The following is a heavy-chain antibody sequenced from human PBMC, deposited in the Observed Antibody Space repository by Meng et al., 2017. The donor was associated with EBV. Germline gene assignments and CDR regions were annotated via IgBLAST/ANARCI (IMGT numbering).Heavy chain of an antibody. V-gene: IGHV1-3*01. Sequence: QVQLVPAGAEVKNPGVSVKVSCKASGYAFTSYILHWVRQAPGQRLEWMGWINVGVGYTKYSQKFQGRVTISSDTSATTGYMELSSLRSEDTAVYYCVRGPPVGVPGPGDYWGQGTLVTVSS. D-gene: IGHD2-21*01. CDR1: GYAFTSYI. CDR3: VRGPPVGVPGPGDY. J-gene: IGHJ4*02. CDR2: INVGVGYT.